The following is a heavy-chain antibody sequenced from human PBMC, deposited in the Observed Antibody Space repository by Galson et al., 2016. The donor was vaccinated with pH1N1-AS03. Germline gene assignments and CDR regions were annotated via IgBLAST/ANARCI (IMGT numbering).Heavy chain of an antibody. CDR1: GYNFVTYG. CDR2: INPYSTNT. V-gene: IGHV1-18*01. Sequence: SVKVSCKASGYNFVTYGITWVRQGPGQGLEWMGWINPYSTNTNYAKKVQDRVTMTADTSTTTAHLDLRNLGSDDTAVNYCARVVAGRPFLIDYWGQGTLVIVSS. D-gene: IGHD6-6*01. J-gene: IGHJ4*02. CDR3: ARVVAGRPFLIDY.